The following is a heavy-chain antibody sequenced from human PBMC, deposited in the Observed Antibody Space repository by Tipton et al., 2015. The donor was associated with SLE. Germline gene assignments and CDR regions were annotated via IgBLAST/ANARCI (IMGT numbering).Heavy chain of an antibody. CDR1: GYSISSDYY. J-gene: IGHJ6*02. CDR3: ARGGVTIFGVVIRSKLDV. V-gene: IGHV4-38-2*02. Sequence: TLSLTCTVSGYSISSDYYWGWIRQPPGKGLEWIGSVSHGGSTYYNPSLKSRVTISVDTSKNQFSLKLSSVTAADTAVYYCARGGVTIFGVVIRSKLDVWGQGSTVTVSS. D-gene: IGHD3-3*01. CDR2: VSHGGST.